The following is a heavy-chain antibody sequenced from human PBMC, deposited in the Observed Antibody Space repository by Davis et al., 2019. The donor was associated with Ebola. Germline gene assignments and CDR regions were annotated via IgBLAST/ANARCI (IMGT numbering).Heavy chain of an antibody. Sequence: GESLKISCTASVITFSSYAMTWVRQAPAKGLEWVSAISGSGGSTYYADSVKGRFTISRDNSKKTLYLQMNSLRAEDTAVYYCAKSGLSFGVVKYHYGMDVWGKGTTVTVSS. CDR1: VITFSSYA. CDR2: ISGSGGST. J-gene: IGHJ6*04. V-gene: IGHV3-23*01. D-gene: IGHD3-3*01. CDR3: AKSGLSFGVVKYHYGMDV.